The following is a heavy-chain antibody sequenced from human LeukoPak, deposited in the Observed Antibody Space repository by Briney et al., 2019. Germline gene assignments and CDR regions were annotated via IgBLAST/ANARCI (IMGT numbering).Heavy chain of an antibody. CDR2: FDRKNGDT. CDR3: ATGVYCATTTCPGYGNYYYFMYV. V-gene: IGHV1-24*01. J-gene: IGHJ6*03. Sequence: ASVKVSCKVSGFTLSELSMHWVRQAPGKGLEWVGGFDRKNGDTVYAERFRDRVILTDDRSANTAYLDLSSLGADDTAVYYCATGVYCATTTCPGYGNYYYFMYVCGEGTAVTV. D-gene: IGHD2-21*01. CDR1: GFTLSELS.